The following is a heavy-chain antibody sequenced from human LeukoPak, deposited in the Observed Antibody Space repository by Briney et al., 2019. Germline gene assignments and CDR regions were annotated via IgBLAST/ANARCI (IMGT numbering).Heavy chain of an antibody. CDR1: GYTFTDYY. CDR3: ATDQMYSSSWSA. V-gene: IGHV1-69-2*01. Sequence: GASVKVSCKASGYTFTDYYMHWVQQAPGKGLEWMGRVDPEDGETIYAEKFQGRVTITADTSTDTAYMELSSLRSEDAAVYYCATDQMYSSSWSAWGQGTLVTVSS. CDR2: VDPEDGET. D-gene: IGHD6-13*01. J-gene: IGHJ5*02.